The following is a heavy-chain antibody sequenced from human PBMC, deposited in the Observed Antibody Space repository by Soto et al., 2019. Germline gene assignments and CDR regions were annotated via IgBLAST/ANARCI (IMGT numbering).Heavy chain of an antibody. J-gene: IGHJ4*02. CDR1: GGTFSSYA. V-gene: IGHV1-69*01. Sequence: QAQLVQSGAEVKKPGSSVKVSCKASGGTFSSYAISWVRQAPGQGLEWMGGIIPIFGTANYAQKFQGRVTITADESTSTAYMELSSLRSEDTAVYYCARDLEDCSGGSCFPGSLDYWGQGTLVTVSS. CDR3: ARDLEDCSGGSCFPGSLDY. CDR2: IIPIFGTA. D-gene: IGHD2-15*01.